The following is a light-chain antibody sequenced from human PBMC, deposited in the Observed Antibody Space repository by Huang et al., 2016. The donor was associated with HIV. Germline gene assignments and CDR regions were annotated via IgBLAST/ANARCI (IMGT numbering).Light chain of an antibody. CDR1: RSLSSN. Sequence: EIVMTQSPVTLSVSPGERATLSCRASRSLSSNLAWYQQKLGQAPRLLMYGASSMATGIPARFSGTGSGTEFTLTISSLQSEDFAVYYCQQYNNWPPAFGQGTKVEIK. J-gene: IGKJ1*01. V-gene: IGKV3-15*01. CDR3: QQYNNWPPA. CDR2: GAS.